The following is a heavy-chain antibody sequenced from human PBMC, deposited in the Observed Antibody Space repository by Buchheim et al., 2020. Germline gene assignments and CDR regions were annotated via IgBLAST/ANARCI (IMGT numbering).Heavy chain of an antibody. CDR1: GFNFKNYG. Sequence: QVHLVESGGGVVQPGGSLRLSCTTSGFNFKNYGMHWVRQVPGKGLEWVALISSDGGNEYYGGSVKGRFIISSDNSKKTLYLQMNNVGAEDTALYHCATGGTFLGGRALSNYFDTWGRGT. J-gene: IGHJ2*01. CDR2: ISSDGGNE. V-gene: IGHV3-30*03. CDR3: ATGGTFLGGRALSNYFDT. D-gene: IGHD3-9*01.